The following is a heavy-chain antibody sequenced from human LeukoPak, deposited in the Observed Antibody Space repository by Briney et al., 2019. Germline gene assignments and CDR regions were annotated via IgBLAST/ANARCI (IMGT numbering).Heavy chain of an antibody. D-gene: IGHD3-22*01. CDR1: GGTFSSYA. Sequence: SVKVSCEASGGTFSSYAISWVRQAPGQGLEWMGRIIPIFGTANYAQKFQGRVTITTDESTSTAYMELSSLRSEDTAVYYCARVYYDSSGYYHHFDYWGQGTLVTVSS. J-gene: IGHJ4*02. V-gene: IGHV1-69*05. CDR2: IIPIFGTA. CDR3: ARVYYDSSGYYHHFDY.